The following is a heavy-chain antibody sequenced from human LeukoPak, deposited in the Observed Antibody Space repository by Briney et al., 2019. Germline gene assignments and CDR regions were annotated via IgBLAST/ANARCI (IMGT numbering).Heavy chain of an antibody. J-gene: IGHJ3*02. D-gene: IGHD6-6*01. CDR3: ARAYSSSSGRDAFDS. V-gene: IGHV3-48*02. CDR1: GFTFSSYW. Sequence: GGSLRLSCAASGFTFSSYWMNWVRQAPGKGLEWVSYISSSSSTIYYADSVKGRFTISRDSAKTSLFLQMNSLRDEDTAVYYCARAYSSSSGRDAFDSWGLGTLVTVSS. CDR2: ISSSSSTI.